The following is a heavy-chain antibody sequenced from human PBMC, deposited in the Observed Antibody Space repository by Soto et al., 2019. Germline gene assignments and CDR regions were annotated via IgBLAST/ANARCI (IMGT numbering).Heavy chain of an antibody. V-gene: IGHV3-74*01. CDR1: GFTLSGRS. J-gene: IGHJ6*04. CDR2: IDNAGTDS. CDR3: ARGWFGPDV. Sequence: EVQLVESGGGLVQPGGSLRLSCAASGFTLSGRSMHWVRQAPGKGLVWVSGIDNAGTDSTYADSVKGRFTSSRDNAKNMPYLQMNSLRVEDTAVYYCARGWFGPDVWGKETTVTVSS. D-gene: IGHD3-10*01.